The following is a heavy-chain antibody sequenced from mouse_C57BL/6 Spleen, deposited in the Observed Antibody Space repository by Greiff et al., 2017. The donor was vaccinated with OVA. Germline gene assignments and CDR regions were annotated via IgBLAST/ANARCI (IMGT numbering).Heavy chain of an antibody. CDR2: IDPSDSYT. CDR3: ARDYSNLYWYFDV. CDR1: GYTFTSYW. J-gene: IGHJ1*03. D-gene: IGHD2-5*01. Sequence: QVQLQQPGAELVRPGTSVKLSCKASGYTFTSYWMHWVKQRPGQGLEWIGVIDPSDSYTNYNQKFKGKATLTVDTSSSTAYMQLSSLTSEDSAVYYCARDYSNLYWYFDVWGTGTTVTVSS. V-gene: IGHV1-59*01.